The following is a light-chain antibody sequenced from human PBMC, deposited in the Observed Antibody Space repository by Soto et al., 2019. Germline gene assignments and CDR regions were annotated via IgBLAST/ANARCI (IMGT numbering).Light chain of an antibody. CDR1: QDVSRY. Sequence: DIQLTQSPSFLSASVGDRVTITCRASQDVSRYLAWYQQKPGKAPNLLIYAASTLRSGVPSRFSGSGSETEFTLPISSLQPEDFANYYCQQLNSYVFAFGPGTKVDIK. J-gene: IGKJ3*01. CDR2: AAS. CDR3: QQLNSYVFA. V-gene: IGKV1-9*01.